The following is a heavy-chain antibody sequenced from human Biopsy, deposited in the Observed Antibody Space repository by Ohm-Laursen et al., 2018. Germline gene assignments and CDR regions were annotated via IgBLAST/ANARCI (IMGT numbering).Heavy chain of an antibody. Sequence: TQTLTLTCTLSGFSLNTRGMSVTWIRQPPGKALEWLARIDWDDAKFYSESLKTRLTISKGTSENHVVLTLSDVAPVDTATYYCARIPILVVPAAIVYHHRRHLQGLDVWGQGTTVIVSS. D-gene: IGHD2-2*02. CDR3: ARIPILVVPAAIVYHHRRHLQGLDV. J-gene: IGHJ6*02. V-gene: IGHV2-70*16. CDR1: GFSLNTRGMS. CDR2: IDWDDAK.